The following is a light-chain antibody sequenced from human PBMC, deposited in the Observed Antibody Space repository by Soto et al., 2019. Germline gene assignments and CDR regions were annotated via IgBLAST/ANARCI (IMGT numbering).Light chain of an antibody. Sequence: EIVLTHSPATLSLSPWERSTLSFRASQSVSSFLAWYQQKPGQAPRLLIYGASTRATGIPARFSGSGSGTEFTLTVSSLQSEDFAVYYCQQYIKWPITFGQGTRLEIK. CDR2: GAS. J-gene: IGKJ5*01. V-gene: IGKV3-15*01. CDR1: QSVSSF. CDR3: QQYIKWPIT.